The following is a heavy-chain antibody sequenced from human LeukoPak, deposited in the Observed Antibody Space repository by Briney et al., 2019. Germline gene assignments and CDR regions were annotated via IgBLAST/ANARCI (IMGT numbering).Heavy chain of an antibody. CDR2: VYYTGTT. CDR1: GGSISSSSSYY. J-gene: IGHJ5*01. CDR3: ARDPLNWFDP. Sequence: KPSETLSLTCTVSGGSISSSSSYYWGWIRQPPRKGLEWIGSVYYTGTTYYNPSLKSRLTISVDTSKNQFSLKLTSVTAADTAVYYCARDPLNWFDPWGQGTLVTVSS. V-gene: IGHV4-39*07.